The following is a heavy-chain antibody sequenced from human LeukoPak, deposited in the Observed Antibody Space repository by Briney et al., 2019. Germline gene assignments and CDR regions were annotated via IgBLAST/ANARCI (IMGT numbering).Heavy chain of an antibody. CDR1: GGTFSSYA. CDR2: IIPIFGTA. CDR3: ARSETYGGWFDP. J-gene: IGHJ5*02. D-gene: IGHD3-10*01. V-gene: IGHV1-69*06. Sequence: SVRVSCKASGGTFSSYAISWVRQAPGQGLEWMGGIIPIFGTANYAQKFQGRVTITADKSTSTAYMELSSLRSEDTAVYYCARSETYGGWFDPWGQGTLVTVSS.